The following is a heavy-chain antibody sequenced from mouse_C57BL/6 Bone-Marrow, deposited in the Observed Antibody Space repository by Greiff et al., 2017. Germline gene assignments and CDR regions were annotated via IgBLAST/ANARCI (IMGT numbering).Heavy chain of an antibody. CDR3: AREGLRTVVAEDYFDY. D-gene: IGHD1-1*01. CDR1: GYTFTSYW. CDR2: IDPSDSYT. V-gene: IGHV1-69*01. Sequence: QVQLQQPGAELVMPGASVKLSCKASGYTFTSYWMHWVKQRPGQGLEWIGEIDPSDSYTNYNQKFKGKSTLTVDKSSSTAYMQLSSLTSEDSAIYYCAREGLRTVVAEDYFDYWGQGTTLTVSS. J-gene: IGHJ2*01.